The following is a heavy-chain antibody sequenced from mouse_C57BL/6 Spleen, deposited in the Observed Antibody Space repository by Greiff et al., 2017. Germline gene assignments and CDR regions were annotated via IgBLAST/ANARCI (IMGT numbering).Heavy chain of an antibody. CDR3: AKSPHYYGSSYEFAY. D-gene: IGHD1-1*01. Sequence: QVQLQQSGPGLVQPSQSLSITCTVSGFSLTSYGVHWVRQSPGKGLEWLGVIWRGGSTDYNAAFMSRLSITKDNSKSQVFFKMNSLQADDTAIYYCAKSPHYYGSSYEFAYWGQGTLVTVSA. CDR2: IWRGGST. V-gene: IGHV2-5*01. J-gene: IGHJ3*01. CDR1: GFSLTSYG.